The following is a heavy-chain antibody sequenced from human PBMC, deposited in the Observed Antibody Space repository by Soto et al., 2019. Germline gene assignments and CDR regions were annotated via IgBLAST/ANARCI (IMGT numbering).Heavy chain of an antibody. CDR2: IYPGDSET. D-gene: IGHD4-17*01. Sequence: HGESLKISCQGSGYSFSSYWIAWVRQMPGKGLEWVGIIYPGDSETRYSPSFQGQVTISADKSISTVYLQWASLKASDTAMYYCARLGFGDYLGSYYFYGMDVWGQGTTGTVS. J-gene: IGHJ6*02. V-gene: IGHV5-51*01. CDR1: GYSFSSYW. CDR3: ARLGFGDYLGSYYFYGMDV.